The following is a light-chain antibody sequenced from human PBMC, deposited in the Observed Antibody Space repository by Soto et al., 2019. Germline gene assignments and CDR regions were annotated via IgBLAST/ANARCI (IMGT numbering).Light chain of an antibody. CDR2: AVS. CDR3: SSYAGNYIYV. Sequence: QPALTQPRSVSGSPGQSVTISCTRTSSYIGPYDHVAWYQQHPGKAPKLIIFAVSKRPSGVPDRFSGSKSGNTASLTISGLQAEDEADYYCSSYAGNYIYVFATGTKVTVL. CDR1: SSYIGPYDH. J-gene: IGLJ1*01. V-gene: IGLV2-11*01.